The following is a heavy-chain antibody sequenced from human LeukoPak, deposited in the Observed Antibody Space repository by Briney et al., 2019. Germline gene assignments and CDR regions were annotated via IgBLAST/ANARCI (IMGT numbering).Heavy chain of an antibody. J-gene: IGHJ4*02. V-gene: IGHV4-4*07. D-gene: IGHD6-19*01. CDR2: IHTSGST. CDR1: GGSISSNF. Sequence: PSETLSLTCTVSGGSISSNFWSWIRQPAGKGLEWIGRIHTSGSTNYNPSLKSRVTMSVDTSKNQFSLNLSSVTAADTAVYYCARPRSTSGWDGDFDSWGQGTLVIVSS. CDR3: ARPRSTSGWDGDFDS.